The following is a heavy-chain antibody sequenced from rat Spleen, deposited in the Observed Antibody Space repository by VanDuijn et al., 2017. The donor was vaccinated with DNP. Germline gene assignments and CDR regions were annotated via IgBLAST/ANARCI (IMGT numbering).Heavy chain of an antibody. D-gene: IGHD4-3*01. CDR1: GLNFNDYW. CDR2: INKDSRTI. CDR3: VREELGVDY. Sequence: EVKLVESGGGLVQPGRSLKLSCAASGLNFNDYWMGWVRQAPGKGLEWIGEINKDSRTIKYGPSLKEKFTISRDNAQNTLYLQMSKPGSEDTAIYYCVREELGVDYWGQGVLVTVSS. V-gene: IGHV4-2*01. J-gene: IGHJ2*01.